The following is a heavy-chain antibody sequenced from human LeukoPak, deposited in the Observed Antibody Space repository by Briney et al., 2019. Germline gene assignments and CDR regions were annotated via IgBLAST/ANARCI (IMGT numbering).Heavy chain of an antibody. D-gene: IGHD2-15*01. CDR1: GGSISSSSYY. Sequence: ASETLSLTCTVSGGSISSSSYYWGWIRQPPGKGLEWIGSIYYSGSTYYNPSLKSRVTISVDTSKNQFSLKLSSVTAADTAVYYCARDRIRTGYYYYYYYMDVWGKGTTVTVSS. J-gene: IGHJ6*03. CDR3: ARDRIRTGYYYYYYYMDV. V-gene: IGHV4-39*07. CDR2: IYYSGST.